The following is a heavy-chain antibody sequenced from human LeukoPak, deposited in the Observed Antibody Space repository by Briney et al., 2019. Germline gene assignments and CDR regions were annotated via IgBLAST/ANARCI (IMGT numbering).Heavy chain of an antibody. D-gene: IGHD3-3*01. CDR1: GYTFTSYD. CDR3: ARGGKYYDFWSGLLFDP. J-gene: IGHJ5*02. V-gene: IGHV1-8*01. Sequence: GASVKVSCKASGYTFTSYDINWVRQATGQGLEWMGWMNPNSGNTGYAQKFQGRVTMTRNTSISTAYMELSSLRSEDTAVYYCARGGKYYDFWSGLLFDPWGQGTLVTVSS. CDR2: MNPNSGNT.